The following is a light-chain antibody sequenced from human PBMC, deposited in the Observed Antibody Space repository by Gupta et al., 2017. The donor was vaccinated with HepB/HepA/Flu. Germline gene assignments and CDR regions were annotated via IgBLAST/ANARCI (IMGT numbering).Light chain of an antibody. Sequence: SALTQHPAVYGIPRQSVTISVTGTSSDVGSYNRVSWYQQPPVAAPKLMISEVSKRPSGVPDRFSGSKSVNTASLTISGHQAEDEADYYCSSDTTSNTYVFGTGTKVTVL. J-gene: IGLJ1*01. CDR3: SSDTTSNTYV. V-gene: IGLV2-18*02. CDR2: EVS. CDR1: SSDVGSYNR.